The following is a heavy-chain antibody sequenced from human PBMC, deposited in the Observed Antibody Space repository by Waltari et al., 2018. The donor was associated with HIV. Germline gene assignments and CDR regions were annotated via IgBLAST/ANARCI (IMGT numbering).Heavy chain of an antibody. J-gene: IGHJ4*02. D-gene: IGHD6-6*01. Sequence: QVQLVESGGGVVQPGTSMTLSCEVSGFTCSNFAIHWVRQSPGKGLEWLAVFWSDGVEISYADSVKGRFTISKDSSQKTLYLHLTSLRAEDTALYYCARGYSSSRWIPLYHWGRGTLVTVSS. V-gene: IGHV3-33*01. CDR2: FWSDGVEI. CDR3: ARGYSSSRWIPLYH. CDR1: GFTCSNFA.